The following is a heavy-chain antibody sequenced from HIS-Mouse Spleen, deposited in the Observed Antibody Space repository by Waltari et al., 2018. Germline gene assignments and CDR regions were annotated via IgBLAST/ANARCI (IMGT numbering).Heavy chain of an antibody. CDR2: ISYDGSNK. J-gene: IGHJ3*02. CDR1: GFPFSSVA. CDR3: ARDSITIFGVPYTPDAFDI. D-gene: IGHD3-3*01. Sequence: QVQLVESGGGVVQPGRSVRLSCAASGFPFSSVAIHWARPAPGKGLEWVAVISYDGSNKYYADSVKGRFTISRDNSKNTLYLQMNSLRAEDTAVYYCARDSITIFGVPYTPDAFDIWGQGTMVTVSS. V-gene: IGHV3-30-3*01.